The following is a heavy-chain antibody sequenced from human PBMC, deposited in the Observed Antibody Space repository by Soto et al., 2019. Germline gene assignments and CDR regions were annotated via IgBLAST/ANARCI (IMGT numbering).Heavy chain of an antibody. D-gene: IGHD3-16*01. Sequence: PSETLSLTCTVSNGSISPNYWSWIRQPPGKGLEWIGYIYFAGTTTYNPSLKSRVTISLDASKNRFSLRLTSVTAADTAVYYFARLGAYFQALDSWGQGTLVTVSS. CDR2: IYFAGTT. V-gene: IGHV4-59*08. J-gene: IGHJ4*02. CDR1: NGSISPNY. CDR3: ARLGAYFQALDS.